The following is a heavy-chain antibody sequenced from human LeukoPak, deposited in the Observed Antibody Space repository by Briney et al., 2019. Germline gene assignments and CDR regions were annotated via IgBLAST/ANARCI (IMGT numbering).Heavy chain of an antibody. CDR2: IISILGIA. D-gene: IGHD2-2*01. V-gene: IGHV1-69*04. J-gene: IGHJ5*02. CDR3: ARGVSRISRAKVPAAVQGYNWFDP. Sequence: GASVEASSTASGGTFISYAISWVRQAPGQGGEWMGRIISILGIANYTPTFQSRVTITADKSTSTAYMELSSLRSEDTAVYYGARGVSRISRAKVPAAVQGYNWFDPWGQGTLVTVSS. CDR1: GGTFISYA.